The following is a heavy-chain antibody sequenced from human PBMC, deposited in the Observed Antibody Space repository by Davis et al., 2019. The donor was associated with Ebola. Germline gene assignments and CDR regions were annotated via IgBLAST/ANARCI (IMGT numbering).Heavy chain of an antibody. CDR1: GYTFTSYA. CDR3: ARDMGMVQEANWFDP. D-gene: IGHD3-10*01. J-gene: IGHJ5*02. V-gene: IGHV1-18*01. CDR2: ISAHNGNT. Sequence: ASVKVSCKASGYTFTSYAMHWVRQAPEQRLEWMGWISAHNGNTNYAQKLQGRVTMTTDTSTSTAYMELRSLRSDDTAVYYCARDMGMVQEANWFDPWGQGTLVTVSS.